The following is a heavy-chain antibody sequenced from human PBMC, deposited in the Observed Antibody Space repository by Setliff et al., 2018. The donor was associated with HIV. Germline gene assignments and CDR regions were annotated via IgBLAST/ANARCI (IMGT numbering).Heavy chain of an antibody. CDR3: ARVRLELRQYWFDS. V-gene: IGHV4-61*09. J-gene: IGHJ5*01. D-gene: IGHD1-7*01. Sequence: KPSETLSLTCSVSGGSISSGKYYWGWTRQPAGKGLEWIGHIYTDGTIKYNPSLKSRLTISLDTPKNQFSLKLNSVTAADTAVYYCARVRLELRQYWFDSWGKGSPVTVS. CDR1: GGSISSGKYY. CDR2: IYTDGTI.